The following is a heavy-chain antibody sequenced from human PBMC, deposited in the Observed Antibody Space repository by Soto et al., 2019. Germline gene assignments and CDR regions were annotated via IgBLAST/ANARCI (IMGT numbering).Heavy chain of an antibody. CDR2: IISIFGTA. Sequence: SVKVSCKASGGTFSSYAISWVRQAPGQGLEWMGGIISIFGTANYAQKFQGRVTITADESTSTAYMELSSLRSEDTAVYYCARGPVLGVVVVAATHSSPYYFDYWGQGTLVTVSS. CDR1: GGTFSSYA. V-gene: IGHV1-69*13. J-gene: IGHJ4*02. D-gene: IGHD2-15*01. CDR3: ARGPVLGVVVVAATHSSPYYFDY.